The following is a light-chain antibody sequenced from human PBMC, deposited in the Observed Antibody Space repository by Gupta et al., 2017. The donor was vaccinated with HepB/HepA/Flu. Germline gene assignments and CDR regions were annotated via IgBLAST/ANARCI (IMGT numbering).Light chain of an antibody. CDR1: QRFRSIY. CDR3: HQYGSSPPT. Sequence: EIVSRQPPVTVLLSTGERATRACRASQRFRSIYLAWYQQKPGQAPRLLIFGASNRAAGLPDRFSGSGSGTEFTLTISGREPEDFAVYYCHQYGSSPPTFGQGTTVEIK. CDR2: GAS. V-gene: IGKV3-20*01. J-gene: IGKJ1*01.